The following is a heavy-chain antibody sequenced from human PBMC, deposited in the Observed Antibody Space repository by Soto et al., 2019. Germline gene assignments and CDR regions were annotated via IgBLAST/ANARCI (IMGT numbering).Heavy chain of an antibody. D-gene: IGHD3-10*01. J-gene: IGHJ6*02. CDR2: IIPILGIA. CDR1: GGTFSSYT. Sequence: GASVKVSCKASGGTFSSYTISWVRQAPGQGLEWMGRIIPILGIANYAQKFQGRVTITADKSTSTAYMELSSLRSEDTAVYYCARDLWRLVRGVYYYYGMDVWGQGTTVTVSS. V-gene: IGHV1-69*04. CDR3: ARDLWRLVRGVYYYYGMDV.